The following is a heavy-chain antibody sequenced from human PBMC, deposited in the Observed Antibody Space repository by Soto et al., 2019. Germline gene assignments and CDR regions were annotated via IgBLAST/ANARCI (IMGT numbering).Heavy chain of an antibody. Sequence: QVRLQESGPGLVKPSKTLSLTCTVSGGSISSGDYYWSWIRHHPGGGLEWIGYIHYSGNTYYDPSLKSRLTMSVDTSKNQFSLNLSSVTAADTAVYYCARTPGGAPADYYFDHWGLGTLVTVSS. V-gene: IGHV4-31*03. CDR2: IHYSGNT. D-gene: IGHD4-17*01. CDR1: GGSISSGDYY. J-gene: IGHJ4*02. CDR3: ARTPGGAPADYYFDH.